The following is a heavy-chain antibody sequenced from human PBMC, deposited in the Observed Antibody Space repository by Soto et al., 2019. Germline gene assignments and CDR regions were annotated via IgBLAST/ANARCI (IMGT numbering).Heavy chain of an antibody. V-gene: IGHV1-69*13. J-gene: IGHJ4*02. D-gene: IGHD3-3*01. CDR3: ARETTIFGVVIPAH. CDR2: IIPIFGTA. CDR1: GGTLSSYA. Sequence: SVKVSCKASGGTLSSYAISWVRQAPGQGLEWMGGIIPIFGTANYAQKFQGRVTITADESTSTAYMELSSLRSEDTAVYYCARETTIFGVVIPAHWGQGTLVTVSS.